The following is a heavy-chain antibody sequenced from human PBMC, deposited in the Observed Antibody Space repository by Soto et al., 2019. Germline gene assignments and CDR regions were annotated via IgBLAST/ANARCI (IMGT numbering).Heavy chain of an antibody. CDR1: GYTFTSYA. CDR2: INAGNGNT. D-gene: IGHD6-19*01. V-gene: IGHV1-3*01. Sequence: VASVKVSCKASGYTFTSYAMHWVRQAPGQRLEWMGWINAGNGNTKYSQKFQGRVTITRDTSASTAYMELSSLRSEDTAVYYCASATRIAVAAVYWGQGTLVTVSS. J-gene: IGHJ4*02. CDR3: ASATRIAVAAVY.